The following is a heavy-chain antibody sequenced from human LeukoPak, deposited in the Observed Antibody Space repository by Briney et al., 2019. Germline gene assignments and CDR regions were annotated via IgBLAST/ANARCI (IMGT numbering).Heavy chain of an antibody. CDR3: AKTIVATILGTTYNWFDP. V-gene: IGHV4-61*02. Sequence: SQTLSLTCTVSGGSISSGSYYWSWIRQPPGKGLEWIGRIYTSGSTNYNPSLKSRVTISVDTSKNQFSLKLSSVTAADTAVYYCAKTIVATILGTTYNWFDPWGQGTLVTVSS. CDR2: IYTSGST. CDR1: GGSISSGSYY. D-gene: IGHD5-12*01. J-gene: IGHJ5*02.